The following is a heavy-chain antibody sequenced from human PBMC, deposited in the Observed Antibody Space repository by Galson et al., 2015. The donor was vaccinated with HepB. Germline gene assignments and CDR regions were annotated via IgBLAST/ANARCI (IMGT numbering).Heavy chain of an antibody. CDR1: GFTFSSYG. CDR2: IWYDGSNK. V-gene: IGHV3-33*01. J-gene: IGHJ4*02. CDR3: ARDPRGSSSALDY. D-gene: IGHD6-6*01. Sequence: SLRLSCAASGFTFSSYGMHWVRQAPGKGLEWVAVIWYDGSNKYYADSVKGRFTISRDNSKNTLYLQMNSLRAEDTAVYYCARDPRGSSSALDYWGQGTLVTVSS.